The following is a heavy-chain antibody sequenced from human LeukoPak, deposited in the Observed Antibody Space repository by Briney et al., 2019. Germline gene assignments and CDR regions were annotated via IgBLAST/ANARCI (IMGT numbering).Heavy chain of an antibody. CDR1: GFTFSRYW. CDR2: INSDGSST. V-gene: IGHV3-74*01. D-gene: IGHD3-10*01. CDR3: AKGEKGVYYGSGSYPDY. Sequence: PGGSLRLSCAASGFTFSRYWMHWVRQAPAKGLVWVSRINSDGSSTSYADSVKGRFTISRDNSKNTLYLQMNSLRAEDTAVYYCAKGEKGVYYGSGSYPDYWGQGTLVTVSS. J-gene: IGHJ4*02.